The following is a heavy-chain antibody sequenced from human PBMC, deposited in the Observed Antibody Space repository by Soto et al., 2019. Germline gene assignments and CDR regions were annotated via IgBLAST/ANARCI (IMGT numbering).Heavy chain of an antibody. Sequence: PRESLKISCKGSGYSFSNYWIAWVRQMPGKGLEWMGIIYPGDSDTRYSPSFQGQVTISVDKSISTAYLQWSSLKASDTAMYYCARVDGSGARGFQHWGQGTMVTVSS. CDR3: ARVDGSGARGFQH. D-gene: IGHD3-10*01. V-gene: IGHV5-51*01. J-gene: IGHJ1*01. CDR2: IYPGDSDT. CDR1: GYSFSNYW.